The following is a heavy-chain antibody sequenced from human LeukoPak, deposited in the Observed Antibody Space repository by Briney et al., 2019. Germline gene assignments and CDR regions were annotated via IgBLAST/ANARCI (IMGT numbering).Heavy chain of an antibody. J-gene: IGHJ6*02. CDR2: IYNSETT. D-gene: IGHD4-11*01. CDR3: ARVVYSHYWPEGMDV. V-gene: IGHV4-59*13. CDR1: GDSISSYY. Sequence: SETLSLTCTVSGDSISSYYWSWIRQPPGEGLEWIVYIYNSETTNYNPSLESRVTISEDTSKNQFSLMLTSVTAADTAVYYCARVVYSHYWPEGMDVWGQGTTVTVSS.